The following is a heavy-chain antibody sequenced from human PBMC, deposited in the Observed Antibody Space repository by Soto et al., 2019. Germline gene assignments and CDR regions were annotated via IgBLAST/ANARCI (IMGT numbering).Heavy chain of an antibody. Sequence: PSETLSLTCTASGGSINNGDYFWGWIRQPPGKGLEWIGSVYHSGTTNYNPSLKSRVTISVDTSKIQFSLNLRSVTAADTAVYYCAKVVVGAPRHPDFDSWGQGTLVTVSS. V-gene: IGHV4-39*01. CDR2: VYHSGTT. D-gene: IGHD2-15*01. CDR1: GGSINNGDYF. CDR3: AKVVVGAPRHPDFDS. J-gene: IGHJ4*02.